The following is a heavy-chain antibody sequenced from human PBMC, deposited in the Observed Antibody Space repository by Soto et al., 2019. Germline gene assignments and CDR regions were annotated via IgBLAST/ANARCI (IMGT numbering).Heavy chain of an antibody. Sequence: EVQVLESGGGLVQPGGSLRLSCSASGFTFSSYAMSWARQAPGKGLEWVSSITHTGDTYYADSVKGRFTISRDNSKNTLYLQTNSLRAEDTAIYSCAKERQQLALYYHYGLDVWGQGTTVIVSS. J-gene: IGHJ6*02. V-gene: IGHV3-23*01. CDR2: ITHTGDT. CDR3: AKERQQLALYYHYGLDV. D-gene: IGHD6-13*01. CDR1: GFTFSSYA.